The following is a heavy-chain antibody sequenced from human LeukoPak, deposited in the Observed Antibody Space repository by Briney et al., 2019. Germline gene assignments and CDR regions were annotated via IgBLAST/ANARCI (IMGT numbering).Heavy chain of an antibody. V-gene: IGHV3-74*01. CDR1: GFTFSSYW. D-gene: IGHD1-26*01. Sequence: GGSLRLSCAASGFTFSSYWMHWVRQAPGKGLVWVSHINSDGSRTNYAASVKGRFTISRDNAKNTLYLQMNSLRAEDTAVYYCARNPPRYFNWGQGTLVTVSS. CDR2: INSDGSRT. CDR3: ARNPPRYFN. J-gene: IGHJ4*02.